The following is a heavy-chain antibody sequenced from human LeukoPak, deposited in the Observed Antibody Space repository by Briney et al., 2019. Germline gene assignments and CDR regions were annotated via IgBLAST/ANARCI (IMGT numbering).Heavy chain of an antibody. CDR1: GFTFTSYA. J-gene: IGHJ4*02. Sequence: GGSLRLSCVVSGFTFTSYAMSWVRQAPGKGLEWVSYISAGDDSTHYAGSVKGRFTISRDKSKNTLYLQMNSLRAEDTAVYYCARDPSYYYDSSGYFDYWGQGTLVTVSS. CDR2: ISAGDDST. CDR3: ARDPSYYYDSSGYFDY. V-gene: IGHV3-23*01. D-gene: IGHD3-22*01.